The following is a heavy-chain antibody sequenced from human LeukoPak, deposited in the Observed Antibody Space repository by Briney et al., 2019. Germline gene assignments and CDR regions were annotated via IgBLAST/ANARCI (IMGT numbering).Heavy chain of an antibody. D-gene: IGHD5-24*01. CDR3: ARDSGDGYNGELLH. Sequence: GGSLRLSCAASGFTSSSYWMHWVRQAPGKGLVWVSRINSDGSSTSYADSVKGRFTISRDNAKNTLYLQMNSLRAEDTAVYYCARDSGDGYNGELLHWGQGTLVTVSS. CDR2: INSDGSST. V-gene: IGHV3-74*01. CDR1: GFTSSSYW. J-gene: IGHJ4*02.